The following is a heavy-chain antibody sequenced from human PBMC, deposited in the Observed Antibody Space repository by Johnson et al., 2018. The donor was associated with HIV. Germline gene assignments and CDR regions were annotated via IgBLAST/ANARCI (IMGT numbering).Heavy chain of an antibody. Sequence: QVQLVESGGGLVKPGGSLRLSCAASGFTFSDYYMSWIRQAPGKGLEWVSYISSSGSSIYYADSVKGRFSVSRDKSKNTLYLQMNSLRAEDTAVYYCARDRGYWDAFDIWGQVTMVTVSS. CDR2: ISSSGSSI. CDR3: ARDRGYWDAFDI. D-gene: IGHD3-22*01. V-gene: IGHV3-11*04. J-gene: IGHJ3*02. CDR1: GFTFSDYY.